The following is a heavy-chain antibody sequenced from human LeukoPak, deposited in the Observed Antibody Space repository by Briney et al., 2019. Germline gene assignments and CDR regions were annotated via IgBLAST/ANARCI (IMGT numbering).Heavy chain of an antibody. V-gene: IGHV1-2*02. CDR1: GYTFTGYY. CDR2: INANSGGT. D-gene: IGHD3-3*01. Sequence: ASVKVSCKASGYTFTGYYMHWVRQAPGQGLEWMGWINANSGGTKYAQKFQGRVTMTRDTSISTVYMELNRLRSDATALYYCARASITIFGVVSSFDYWGQGTLVTVSS. CDR3: ARASITIFGVVSSFDY. J-gene: IGHJ4*02.